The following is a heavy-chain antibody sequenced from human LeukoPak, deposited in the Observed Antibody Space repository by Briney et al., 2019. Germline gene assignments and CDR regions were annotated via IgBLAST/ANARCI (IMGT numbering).Heavy chain of an antibody. V-gene: IGHV4-59*01. J-gene: IGHJ5*02. CDR3: ARVRGYLTRNWFDP. CDR2: IYYSGST. CDR1: GGSISSYY. D-gene: IGHD5-12*01. Sequence: SETLSLTCTVSGGSISSYYWSWIRQPPGKGLEWIGYIYYSGSTNYTPSLKSRVTISVDTSKNQFSLKLSSVTAAGTAVYYCARVRGYLTRNWFDPWGQGTLVTVSS.